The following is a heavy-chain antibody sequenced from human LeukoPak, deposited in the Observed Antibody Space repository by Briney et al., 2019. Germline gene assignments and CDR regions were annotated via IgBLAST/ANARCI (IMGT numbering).Heavy chain of an antibody. Sequence: GGSLRLSCAASAFTFNDYAMHWVRQAPGKGLEWVAVISYDGSDNYYTDSVKGRFTISRDNSKNTLYLQMNSLRAEDTAVYYCAKGDGHSSDQVPDYWGQGTLVTASS. CDR1: AFTFNDYA. CDR2: ISYDGSDN. D-gene: IGHD6-19*01. J-gene: IGHJ4*02. CDR3: AKGDGHSSDQVPDY. V-gene: IGHV3-30*18.